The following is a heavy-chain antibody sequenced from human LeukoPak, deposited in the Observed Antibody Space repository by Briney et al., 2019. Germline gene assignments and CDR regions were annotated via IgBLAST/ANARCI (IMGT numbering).Heavy chain of an antibody. Sequence: AGSLRLSCAASGFTFGVYAMHWVRQAPAKGLEWVAFISYNGSNKYYTDSVKGRSTTSRDNYKHTSYLEMNSLRAGDTAVYYCARDSSGWGGNNWFDPWGQGTLVTVSS. V-gene: IGHV3-30-3*01. CDR1: GFTFGVYA. CDR2: ISYNGSNK. D-gene: IGHD6-19*01. CDR3: ARDSSGWGGNNWFDP. J-gene: IGHJ5*02.